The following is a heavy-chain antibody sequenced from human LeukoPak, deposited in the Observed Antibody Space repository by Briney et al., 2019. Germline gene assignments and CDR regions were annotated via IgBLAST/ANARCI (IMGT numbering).Heavy chain of an antibody. CDR2: IYPGDSDT. J-gene: IGHJ1*01. CDR1: GYSFTSYW. V-gene: IGHV5-51*01. Sequence: GESLKISCQGSGYSFTSYWIGWVRQMLGKGLEWMGIIYPGDSDTRYSPSFQGQVTISADKSISTAYLQWSSLKASDTAMYYCARQAVPVAKYFQHWGQGTLVTVSS. CDR3: ARQAVPVAKYFQH. D-gene: IGHD2-2*01.